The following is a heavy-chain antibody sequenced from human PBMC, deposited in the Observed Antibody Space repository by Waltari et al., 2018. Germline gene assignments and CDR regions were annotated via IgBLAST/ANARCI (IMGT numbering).Heavy chain of an antibody. CDR1: GGSFSGYY. J-gene: IGHJ6*03. CDR2: INHSGST. V-gene: IGHV4-34*01. CDR3: ARGGEFGDGSEPYYYMDV. D-gene: IGHD3-10*01. Sequence: QVQLQQWGAGLLKPSETLSLTCAVYGGSFSGYYWSWIRQPPGKGLEWIGEINHSGSTNYTPSLKSRVTISVDTSKNQFSLKLSSVTAADTAVYYCARGGEFGDGSEPYYYMDVWGKGTTVTVSS.